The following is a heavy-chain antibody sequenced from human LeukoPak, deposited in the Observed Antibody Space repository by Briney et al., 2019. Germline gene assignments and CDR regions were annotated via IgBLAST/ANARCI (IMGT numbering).Heavy chain of an antibody. D-gene: IGHD6-19*01. V-gene: IGHV1-24*01. CDR1: GYTLTELS. CDR2: FDPEDGET. CDR3: ATGIAVAGTWDY. Sequence: ASVKVSCKVSGYTLTELSMHWVRQAPGKGLEWMGGFDPEDGETIYAQKFQGRVTMTEDTSTDTAYMELSSLRSEDTAVYYCATGIAVAGTWDYWGQGTLVTVSS. J-gene: IGHJ4*02.